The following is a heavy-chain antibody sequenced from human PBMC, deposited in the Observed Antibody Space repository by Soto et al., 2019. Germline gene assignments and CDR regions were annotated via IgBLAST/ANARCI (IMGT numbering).Heavy chain of an antibody. V-gene: IGHV1-69*13. CDR3: ARHVRHLGCWNIHNLIAS. CDR1: GATFSSYA. CDR2: IIPIVGTA. Sequence: SVKVSCKASGATFSSYAISWVRQAPGQGLEWMGGIIPIVGTANYAQKFQGRVTITADESTSTAYMELSSSVTAADTAVYYCARHVRHLGCWNIHNLIASWGLGSLVPVSA. D-gene: IGHD3-10*02. J-gene: IGHJ5*02.